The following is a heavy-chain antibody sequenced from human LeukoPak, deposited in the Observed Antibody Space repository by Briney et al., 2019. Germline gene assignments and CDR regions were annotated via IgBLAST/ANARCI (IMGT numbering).Heavy chain of an antibody. D-gene: IGHD6-13*01. V-gene: IGHV3-30*04. CDR1: GFTFSSYA. CDR3: ARGNCYSSSWYGDFDY. Sequence: GGSLRLSCAASGFTFSSYAMHWVRQAPGKGLEWVAVISYDGSNKYYADSVKGRFTISRDNSKNTLYLQMNSLRAEDTAVYYCARGNCYSSSWYGDFDYWGQGTLVTVSS. CDR2: ISYDGSNK. J-gene: IGHJ4*02.